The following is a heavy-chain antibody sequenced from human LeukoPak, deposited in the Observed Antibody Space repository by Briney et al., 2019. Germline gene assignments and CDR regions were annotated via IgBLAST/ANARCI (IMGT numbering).Heavy chain of an antibody. Sequence: SGPTLVNSTQTLTLTCTLSGFSLSTRGAGMGLIRQPPVQALEWLELIYWDDDKRYSPSLKSRLSITKDTYKNQVVLTVTNMEPVDTATYYCAHRSNAGAYAFGIWGQGTMVTVSS. V-gene: IGHV2-5*02. CDR3: AHRSNAGAYAFGI. CDR2: IYWDDDK. CDR1: GFSLSTRGAG. J-gene: IGHJ3*02. D-gene: IGHD1-26*01.